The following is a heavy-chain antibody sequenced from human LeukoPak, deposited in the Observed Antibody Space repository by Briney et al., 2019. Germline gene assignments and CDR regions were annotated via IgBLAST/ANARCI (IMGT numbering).Heavy chain of an antibody. D-gene: IGHD3-16*01. J-gene: IGHJ4*02. CDR3: ARGTITFGGAIGY. CDR1: GFTSDDYG. CDR2: INWNGGSP. Sequence: GGSLRLSCAASGFTSDDYGMSWVRQAPGKGLEWVSGINWNGGSPGNADSVKGRFTLRRDHDHNSLSLQMHRMRGEGTALHYCARGTITFGGAIGYWGQGTLVSVSS. V-gene: IGHV3-20*04.